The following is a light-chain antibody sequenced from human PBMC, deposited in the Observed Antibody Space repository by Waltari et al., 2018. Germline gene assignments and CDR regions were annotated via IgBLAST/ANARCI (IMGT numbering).Light chain of an antibody. CDR3: QQYATSPA. J-gene: IGKJ1*01. Sequence: EIVLTQSPGTLSLSPGERATLSCRASQTVSGSSLAWYQQKPGQAPRLLISGASSRATGIPDRFSGSGSGTDFTLAISRLEPEDFAVYYCQQYATSPAFGQGTKVDIK. CDR2: GAS. CDR1: QTVSGSS. V-gene: IGKV3-20*01.